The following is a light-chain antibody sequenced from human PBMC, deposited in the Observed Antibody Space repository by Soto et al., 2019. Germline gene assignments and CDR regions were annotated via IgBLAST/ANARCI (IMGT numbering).Light chain of an antibody. V-gene: IGLV2-14*03. J-gene: IGLJ2*01. CDR3: SSYASNGDVL. CDR1: SSDVGTYEY. Sequence: ALTQPASVSGSPGQSITISCTGTSSDVGTYEYVSWYQHHPGKAPKLMIYDVSNRPSGVSDRFSGSKSGNTASLTISGLQAEDEADYYCSSYASNGDVLFGGGTKLTVL. CDR2: DVS.